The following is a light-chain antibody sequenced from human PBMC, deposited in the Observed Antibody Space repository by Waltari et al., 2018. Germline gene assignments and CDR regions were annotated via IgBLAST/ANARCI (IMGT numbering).Light chain of an antibody. V-gene: IGKV1-16*02. CDR3: KQYKSFPIT. CDR1: QGISNY. Sequence: DIQMTQSPSSLSASLGERVTITCRAIQGISNYLAWFQQKPGQAPTSLIYAASTLQSGVASKFSGSGSGTDFTLTINSLQPEDFATYYCKQYKSFPITFGQGTRLEMK. J-gene: IGKJ5*01. CDR2: AAS.